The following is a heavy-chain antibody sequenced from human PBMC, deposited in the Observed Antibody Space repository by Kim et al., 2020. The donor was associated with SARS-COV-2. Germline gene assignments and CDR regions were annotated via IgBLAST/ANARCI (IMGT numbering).Heavy chain of an antibody. J-gene: IGHJ6*02. D-gene: IGHD6-13*01. CDR1: GYTFTSYA. V-gene: IGHV7-4-1*02. Sequence: ASVKVSCKASGYTFTSYAMNWVRQAPGQGLEWMGWINTNTGNPTYAQGFTGRFVFSLDTSVSTAYLQISSLKAEDTAVYYCASGEIIAAAGSYYYGMDVWGQGTMVTVSS. CDR3: ASGEIIAAAGSYYYGMDV. CDR2: INTNTGNP.